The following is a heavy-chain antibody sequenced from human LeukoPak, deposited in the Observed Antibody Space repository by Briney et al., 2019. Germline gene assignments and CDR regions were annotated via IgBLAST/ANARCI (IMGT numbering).Heavy chain of an antibody. D-gene: IGHD6-13*01. V-gene: IGHV4-30-4*01. CDR2: IYYSGST. CDR3: ARDVHSSSPTLYFDY. J-gene: IGHJ4*02. Sequence: SETLSLTSTVSGGSISSGDYYWSWIRQPPGKGLEWIGYIYYSGSTYYNPSLKSRVTISVDTSKNQFSLKLSSVTAADTAVYYCARDVHSSSPTLYFDYWGQGTLVTVSS. CDR1: GGSISSGDYY.